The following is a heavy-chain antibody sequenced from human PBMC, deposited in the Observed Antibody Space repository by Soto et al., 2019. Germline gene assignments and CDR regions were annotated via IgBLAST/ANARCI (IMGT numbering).Heavy chain of an antibody. CDR2: IYYSGST. D-gene: IGHD3-10*01. Sequence: PSETLSLTCTVSGGSISSSSYYWGWIRQPPGKGLEWIGSIYYSGSTYYNPSLKSRVTISVDTSKNQFSLKLSSVTAADTAVYYCARRGSGSYSGYWGQGTLVTVSS. J-gene: IGHJ4*02. V-gene: IGHV4-39*01. CDR3: ARRGSGSYSGY. CDR1: GGSISSSSYY.